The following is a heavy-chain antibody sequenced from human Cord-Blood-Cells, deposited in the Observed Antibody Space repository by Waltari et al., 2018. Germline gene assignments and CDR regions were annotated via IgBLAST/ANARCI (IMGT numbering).Heavy chain of an antibody. Sequence: QVQLAQSGAEVKKPGSSVRGSCKASGGNFSCYALSWVRESPGQGLEWMGRVIPIVGIANYAQKSQGRATITADKSTSTAYMELSSLRSEDTAVYYCARLSETAYSSSKDDYWGQGTLVTVSS. J-gene: IGHJ4*02. CDR1: GGNFSCYA. D-gene: IGHD6-6*01. CDR2: VIPIVGIA. CDR3: ARLSETAYSSSKDDY. V-gene: IGHV1-69*09.